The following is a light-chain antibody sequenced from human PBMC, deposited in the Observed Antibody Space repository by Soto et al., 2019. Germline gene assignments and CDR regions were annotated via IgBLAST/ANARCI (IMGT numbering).Light chain of an antibody. V-gene: IGKV1-27*01. CDR1: QAISNY. CDR3: QKYNSAPYT. CDR2: GAS. Sequence: DIQMTQSPPSLSASVGDRVTITCRASQAISNYLAWYQQKPGKNPQLLIYGASTLQSGVPSRFSGSGSGTDFTLTINSLQPEDVATYYCQKYNSAPYTFGQGTKLEIK. J-gene: IGKJ2*01.